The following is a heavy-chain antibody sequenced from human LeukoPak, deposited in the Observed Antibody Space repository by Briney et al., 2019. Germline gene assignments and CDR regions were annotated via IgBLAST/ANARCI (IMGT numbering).Heavy chain of an antibody. CDR1: GFTFRDYV. D-gene: IGHD5-18*01. J-gene: IGHJ4*02. CDR2: TLGSGTST. V-gene: IGHV3-23*01. Sequence: PGGSLRLSCAASGFTFRDYVIHWVRQPPGKGLEWVSATLGSGTSTYYADSVKGRVTISRDSSTNTLYLQMNSLKAEDTALYYCARARGYGLGASCFDYWGQGVLVTVSS. CDR3: ARARGYGLGASCFDY.